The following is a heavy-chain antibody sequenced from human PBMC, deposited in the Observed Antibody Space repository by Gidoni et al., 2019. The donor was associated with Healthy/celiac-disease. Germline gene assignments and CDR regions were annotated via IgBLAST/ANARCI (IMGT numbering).Heavy chain of an antibody. V-gene: IGHV1-69*06. J-gene: IGHJ4*02. CDR2: IIPIFGTA. Sequence: QVQLVQSGAEVKKPGSSVKVSCKASGGTFSSYAISWVRQAPGQGLEWMGGIIPIFGTANFAQKYQGRVKITADKSTSTAYMELSSLRSEDTAVYYCARGPTDYYDSSGYYHFFDYWGQGTLVTVSS. CDR3: ARGPTDYYDSSGYYHFFDY. D-gene: IGHD3-22*01. CDR1: GGTFSSYA.